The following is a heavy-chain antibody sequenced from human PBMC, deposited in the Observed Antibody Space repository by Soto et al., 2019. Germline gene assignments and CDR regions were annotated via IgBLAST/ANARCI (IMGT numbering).Heavy chain of an antibody. CDR2: IIPIFGTA. CDR3: ARPTTTIFGVVTPYYYGMDV. CDR1: GGTFSSYA. J-gene: IGHJ6*02. D-gene: IGHD3-3*01. Sequence: QVQLVQSGAEVKKPGSSVKVSCKASGGTFSSYAISWVRQAPGQGLEWMGGIIPIFGTANYAQKFQGRVTITADKSTNTAYMELSSLRSEDTAVYYCARPTTTIFGVVTPYYYGMDVWGQGTTVTVSS. V-gene: IGHV1-69*06.